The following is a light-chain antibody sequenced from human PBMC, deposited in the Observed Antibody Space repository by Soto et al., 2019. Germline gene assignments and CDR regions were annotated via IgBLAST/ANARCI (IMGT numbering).Light chain of an antibody. V-gene: IGKV3-20*01. CDR2: TTS. Sequence: PGERATLSCRACQSIDSRCLAWHQQKPGQAPRLLIYTTSSRATGIPDRSSCSGSGTDFTLTISRLEPEDFAVYYCQLVDGSVTFGGGTKVEMK. CDR1: QSIDSRC. J-gene: IGKJ4*01. CDR3: QLVDGSVT.